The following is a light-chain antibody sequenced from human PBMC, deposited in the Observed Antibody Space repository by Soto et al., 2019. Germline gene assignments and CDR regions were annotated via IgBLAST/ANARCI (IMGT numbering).Light chain of an antibody. CDR1: QGISSY. CDR3: QQYYSYLIT. J-gene: IGKJ5*01. V-gene: IGKV1-8*01. CDR2: AAS. Sequence: AIRVTQSPSSPSASTGDRVTITCRASQGISSYLAWYQQKPGKAPKLLIYAASTLQSGVPSRFSGSGSGTDFTLTISCLQSEDFATYYCQQYYSYLITFGQGTRLEIK.